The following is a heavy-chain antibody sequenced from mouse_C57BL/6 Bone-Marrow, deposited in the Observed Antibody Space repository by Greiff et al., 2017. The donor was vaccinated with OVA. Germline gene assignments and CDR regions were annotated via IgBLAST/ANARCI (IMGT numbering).Heavy chain of an antibody. CDR3: ARGLITTGYYFDY. V-gene: IGHV1-81*01. CDR1: GYTFTSYG. CDR2: IYPRSGNT. Sequence: QVQLKESGAELARPGASVKLSCKASGYTFTSYGISWVKQRTGQGLEWIGEIYPRSGNTYYNEKFKGKATLTADKSSSTAYMELRSLTSEDSAVYFCARGLITTGYYFDYWGQGTTLTVSS. D-gene: IGHD1-1*01. J-gene: IGHJ2*01.